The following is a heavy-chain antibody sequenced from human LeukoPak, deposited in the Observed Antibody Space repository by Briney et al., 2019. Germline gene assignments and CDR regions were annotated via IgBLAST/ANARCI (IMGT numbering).Heavy chain of an antibody. J-gene: IGHJ2*01. CDR1: GGSISSYY. Sequence: LETLSLTCTVSGGSISSYYWSWIRQPPGKGLEWIGYIYYSGSTNYKPSLKSRVTISVDTSKNQFSLKLSSVTAADTAVYYCARDLSGYCSSTSCYPYYWYFDLWGRGTLVTVSS. V-gene: IGHV4-59*01. CDR2: IYYSGST. D-gene: IGHD2-2*03. CDR3: ARDLSGYCSSTSCYPYYWYFDL.